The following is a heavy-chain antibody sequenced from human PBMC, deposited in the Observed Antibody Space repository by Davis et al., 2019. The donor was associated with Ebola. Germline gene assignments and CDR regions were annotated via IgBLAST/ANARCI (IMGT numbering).Heavy chain of an antibody. CDR3: TSVPSGSQNDY. D-gene: IGHD1-26*01. V-gene: IGHV3-73*01. Sequence: GGSLRLSCAASGFTVSSNYMSWVRQASGKGLEWVGRIRSKANSYATAYAASVKGRFTISRDDSKNTAYLQMNSLKTEDTAVYYCTSVPSGSQNDYWGQGTLVTVSS. CDR2: IRSKANSYAT. J-gene: IGHJ4*02. CDR1: GFTVSSNY.